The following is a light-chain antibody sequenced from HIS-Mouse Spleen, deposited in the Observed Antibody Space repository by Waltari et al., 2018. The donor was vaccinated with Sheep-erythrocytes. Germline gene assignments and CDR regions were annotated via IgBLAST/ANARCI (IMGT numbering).Light chain of an antibody. CDR3: CSYAGSYTWV. Sequence: QSALTQPRSVSGSPGQSVTISCTGTSSDVGGYNYVSWYQQHPGKAPKLMIYDVSKRPPGVPDRFSGSKSGKTASLTISGLQAEDEADYYCCSYAGSYTWVFGGGTKLTVL. J-gene: IGLJ3*02. CDR2: DVS. V-gene: IGLV2-11*01. CDR1: SSDVGGYNY.